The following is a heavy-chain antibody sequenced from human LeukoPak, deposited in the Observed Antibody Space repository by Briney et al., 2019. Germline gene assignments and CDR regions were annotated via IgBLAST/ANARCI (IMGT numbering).Heavy chain of an antibody. CDR2: ISGSGHST. V-gene: IGHV3-23*01. D-gene: IGHD1-26*01. J-gene: IGHJ6*03. Sequence: GGSLRLSCAASGFTFTGYAMSWVRQAPGKGLEWVSAISGSGHSTDYADSVKGRFTISRDNSKNTLYLQMNSLRADDTAIYYCARDPYNGNYGDSYYYYMDVWGKGTTVTISS. CDR3: ARDPYNGNYGDSYYYYMDV. CDR1: GFTFTGYA.